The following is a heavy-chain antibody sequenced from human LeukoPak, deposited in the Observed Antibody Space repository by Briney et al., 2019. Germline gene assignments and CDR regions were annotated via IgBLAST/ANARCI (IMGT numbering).Heavy chain of an antibody. J-gene: IGHJ6*03. CDR1: GFTFSSYS. D-gene: IGHD2-2*02. CDR3: ARDIVVVVPAAISYYYYYMDV. V-gene: IGHV3-21*01. CDR2: ISSSSSYI. Sequence: GGSLRLSCAASGFTFSSYSMNWVRQAPGKGLEWVSSISSSSSYIHYADSVKGRFTISRDNAKNSLYLQMNSLRAEDTAVYYCARDIVVVVPAAISYYYYYMDVWGKGTTVTVSS.